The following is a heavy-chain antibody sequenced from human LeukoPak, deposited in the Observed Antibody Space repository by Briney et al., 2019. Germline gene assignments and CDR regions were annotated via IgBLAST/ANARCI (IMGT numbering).Heavy chain of an antibody. J-gene: IGHJ6*03. V-gene: IGHV4-59*01. CDR3: ARGKDSNYSYYYYYYYMDV. CDR2: IYYSGST. D-gene: IGHD4-11*01. Sequence: SETLSLTCTVSGGSISSYYWSWIRQPPGKGLEWIGYIYYSGSTNYNPSLKSRVTISVDTSKNQFSLKLSSVTAADTAVYYCARGKDSNYSYYYYYYYMDVWGKGTTVNVSS. CDR1: GGSISSYY.